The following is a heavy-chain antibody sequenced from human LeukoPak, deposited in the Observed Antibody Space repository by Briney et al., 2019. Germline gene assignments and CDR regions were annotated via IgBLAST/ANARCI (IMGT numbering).Heavy chain of an antibody. CDR3: ARPSYDYGGSPGGFDI. CDR2: VYPGDSDA. J-gene: IGHJ3*02. D-gene: IGHD4-23*01. Sequence: GESLKISCKGSGYNFTHYWIGWVRQMPGKGLEWMGIVYPGDSDARYSPSFQGQVTISADKSISTAYLQWSSLKASDTAMYYCARPSYDYGGSPGGFDIWGQGTMVTVSS. V-gene: IGHV5-51*01. CDR1: GYNFTHYW.